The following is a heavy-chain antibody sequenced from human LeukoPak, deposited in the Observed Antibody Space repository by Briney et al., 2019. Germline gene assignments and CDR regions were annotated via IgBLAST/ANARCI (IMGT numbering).Heavy chain of an antibody. CDR3: AKDTGDYDPITDY. D-gene: IGHD4-17*01. CDR1: GFTFSSYS. J-gene: IGHJ4*02. V-gene: IGHV3-21*04. Sequence: GGSLRLSCAASGFTFSSYSMNWVRQAPGKGLEWVSSISSSSSYIYYADSVKGRFTISRDNSKDTLYLQMNSLRAEDTAVYYCAKDTGDYDPITDYWGQGTLVTVSS. CDR2: ISSSSSYI.